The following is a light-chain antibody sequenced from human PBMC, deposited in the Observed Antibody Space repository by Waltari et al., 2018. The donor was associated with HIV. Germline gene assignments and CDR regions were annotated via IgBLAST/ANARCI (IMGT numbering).Light chain of an antibody. CDR1: QGISSW. CDR3: QQANSFPIT. CDR2: AAS. J-gene: IGKJ5*01. V-gene: IGKV1-12*01. Sequence: DIQMTQSPSSVSASVGDRVTITCRASQGISSWLALYQQKPGKAPKPLIYAASSLQSGVPSRFSGSGSGTDFTLTISSLQAEDFATYYCQQANSFPITFGQGTRLEIK.